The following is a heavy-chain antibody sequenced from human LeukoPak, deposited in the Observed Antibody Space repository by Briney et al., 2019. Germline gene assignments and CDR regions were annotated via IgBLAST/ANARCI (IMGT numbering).Heavy chain of an antibody. Sequence: SETLSLTCTVSGGSISSGNYYWTCIRQPAGKGLDRIGRIYTTGSTNYNPSLKSRVTISIDTSKNQFSLKLNSVTAADTAVYYCARSTIAAGGTLDYWGQGTLVTVSS. D-gene: IGHD6-13*01. V-gene: IGHV4-61*02. J-gene: IGHJ4*02. CDR1: GGSISSGNYY. CDR2: IYTTGST. CDR3: ARSTIAAGGTLDY.